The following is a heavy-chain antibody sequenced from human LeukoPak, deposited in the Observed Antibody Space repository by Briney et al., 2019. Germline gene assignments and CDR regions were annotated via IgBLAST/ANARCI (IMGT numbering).Heavy chain of an antibody. CDR1: GFTFNTYW. D-gene: IGHD2/OR15-2a*01. CDR3: ARAEYCYYCGMDV. CDR2: IKEDGSVK. Sequence: PGGSLRLSCAASGFTFNTYWMSWVRQAPGKGLEWVANIKEDGSVKYYVDSVKGRFTISRDNAKNSLYLQMNSLRAEDTAVYYCARAEYCYYCGMDVWGQGTTVTVSS. J-gene: IGHJ6*02. V-gene: IGHV3-7*03.